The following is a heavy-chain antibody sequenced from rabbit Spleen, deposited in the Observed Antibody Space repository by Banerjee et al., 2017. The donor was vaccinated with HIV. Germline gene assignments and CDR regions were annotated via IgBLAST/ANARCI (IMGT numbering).Heavy chain of an antibody. CDR2: IDPLFGST. CDR3: AREDRGSDGLVFKL. Sequence: QEQLVEYGGDVVQPGASLTLTCTASGFDFSSYGVSWVRQAPGKGLEWIGYIDPLFGSTYYASWVKGRFTISKTSSTTVTLQMTSLTAADTATYFCAREDRGSDGLVFKLWGPGTLVTVS. J-gene: IGHJ4*01. D-gene: IGHD4-2*01. V-gene: IGHV1S45*01. CDR1: GFDFSSYG.